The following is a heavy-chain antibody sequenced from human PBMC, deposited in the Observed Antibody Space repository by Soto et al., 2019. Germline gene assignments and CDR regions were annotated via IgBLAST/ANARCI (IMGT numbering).Heavy chain of an antibody. CDR2: IIPIFGTA. V-gene: IGHV1-69*12. J-gene: IGHJ5*02. CDR1: GGTFSSYA. CDR3: AGETRRSGSYSPYNWFDP. Sequence: QVQLVQSGAEVKKPGSSVKVSCKASGGTFSSYAISWVRQAPGQGLEWMGGIIPIFGTANYAQKFQGRVTITADESTSTAYMELSSRRSEDTAVYYCAGETRRSGSYSPYNWFDPWGQGTLVTVSS. D-gene: IGHD3-10*01.